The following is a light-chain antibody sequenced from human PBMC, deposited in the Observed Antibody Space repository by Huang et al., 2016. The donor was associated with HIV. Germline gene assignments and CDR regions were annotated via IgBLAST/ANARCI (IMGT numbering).Light chain of an antibody. V-gene: IGKV3-11*01. CDR1: QSGGSY. J-gene: IGKJ1*01. CDR3: HQHSSWPGT. Sequence: DIVLTQSPATLSLSPGERATLSCRAGQSGGSYLAWYQQTPGQAPRLLGSDASHRATGIPARFSGSGSGTDFTLTISSLEPEDFAVYYCHQHSSWPGTFGQGTRVEIK. CDR2: DAS.